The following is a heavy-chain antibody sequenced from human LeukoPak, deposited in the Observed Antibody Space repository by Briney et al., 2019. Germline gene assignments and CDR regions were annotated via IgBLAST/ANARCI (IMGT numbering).Heavy chain of an antibody. J-gene: IGHJ3*02. Sequence: PGGSLRLSCAASGFTFSTYGMHWVRQAPGKGLEWVALISYDGSNKYYADSVKGRFSISRDNSKNTLYLQMNSLRAEDTGVYYCARLGYCGGDCYSSGAFDIWGQGTMVTVSS. CDR1: GFTFSTYG. D-gene: IGHD2-21*02. CDR3: ARLGYCGGDCYSSGAFDI. CDR2: ISYDGSNK. V-gene: IGHV3-30*03.